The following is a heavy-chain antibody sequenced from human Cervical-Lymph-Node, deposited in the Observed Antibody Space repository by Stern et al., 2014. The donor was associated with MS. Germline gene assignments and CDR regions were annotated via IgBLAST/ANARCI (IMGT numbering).Heavy chain of an antibody. J-gene: IGHJ4*02. V-gene: IGHV1-46*01. CDR1: GYNFTVYY. Sequence: VQLVESGAEVEKPGASVKVSCKASGYNFTVYYIHWVRQAPGQGLEWMGLINPSTGSTSYAQKFQGRVTMTSDTSTSTVYMEMSSLRSEDTAVYYCARQNLVRGISELDYWGQGTLLIVSS. D-gene: IGHD3-10*01. CDR2: INPSTGST. CDR3: ARQNLVRGISELDY.